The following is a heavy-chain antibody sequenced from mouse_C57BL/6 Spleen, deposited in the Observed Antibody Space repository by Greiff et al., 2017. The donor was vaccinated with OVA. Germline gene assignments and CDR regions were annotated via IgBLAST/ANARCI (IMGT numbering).Heavy chain of an antibody. J-gene: IGHJ4*01. Sequence: DVMLVESGGGLVKPGGSLKLSCAASGFTFSDYGMHWVRQAPEKGLEWVAYISSGSSTIYYADTVKGRFTISRDNAKNTLFLQMTSLRSEDTAMYYCARPPRHAMDYWGQGTSVTVSS. CDR3: ARPPRHAMDY. CDR1: GFTFSDYG. V-gene: IGHV5-17*01. CDR2: ISSGSSTI.